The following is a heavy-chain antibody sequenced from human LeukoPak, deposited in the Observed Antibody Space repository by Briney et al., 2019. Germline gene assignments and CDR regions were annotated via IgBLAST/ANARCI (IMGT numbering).Heavy chain of an antibody. CDR1: GFTFSSYS. CDR2: ISSSSRTI. CDR3: AELGITMIGGV. D-gene: IGHD3-10*02. Sequence: GSLRLSCAASGFTFSSYSMNWVRQAPGKGLEWLSYISSSSRTIYYADSVKGRFTISRDNAKNSLYLQMNSLRAEDTAVYYCAELGITMIGGVWGKGTTVTISS. J-gene: IGHJ6*04. V-gene: IGHV3-48*04.